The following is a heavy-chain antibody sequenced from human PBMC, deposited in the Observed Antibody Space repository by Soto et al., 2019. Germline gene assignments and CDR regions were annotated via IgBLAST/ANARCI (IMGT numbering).Heavy chain of an antibody. Sequence: SVKVSCKTSGFTFRSSAVQWVRQARGQRLEWIGWLVVGTGNTSYAQKFQQRVTISSDRSTNTVSMELSSLTSEDTAVYYCATGAYCSGGSCSDYYYYYGMDLWGQGTTVTVSS. CDR2: LVVGTGNT. CDR1: GFTFRSSA. CDR3: ATGAYCSGGSCSDYYYYYGMDL. V-gene: IGHV1-58*01. J-gene: IGHJ6*02. D-gene: IGHD2-15*01.